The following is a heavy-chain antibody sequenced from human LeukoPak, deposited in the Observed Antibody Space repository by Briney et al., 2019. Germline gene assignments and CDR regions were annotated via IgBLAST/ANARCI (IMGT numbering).Heavy chain of an antibody. V-gene: IGHV1-18*01. D-gene: IGHD3-22*01. J-gene: IGHJ4*02. Sequence: ASVKVSCKAPGYTFTSYGISWVRQSPGQGLERMGWISAYNGNTNYAQKLQGRVTMTTDTSTSTAYMGLRSLRSDDTAVYYCARDFYDSSDLSDYWGQGTLVTVSS. CDR3: ARDFYDSSDLSDY. CDR1: GYTFTSYG. CDR2: ISAYNGNT.